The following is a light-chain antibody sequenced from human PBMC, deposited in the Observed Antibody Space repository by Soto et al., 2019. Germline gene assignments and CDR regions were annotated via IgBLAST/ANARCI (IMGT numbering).Light chain of an antibody. CDR3: QQLNNYPPFT. CDR2: AAS. Sequence: DIQFTQSPSFLSASVGDRVSITCRASQDISNYLAWYQQKPGKAPKLLIYAASTLQSGVPSRFSGSGSGTEFTLTISSLQPEDFATYYCQQLNNYPPFTFGPGTKVDIK. J-gene: IGKJ3*01. V-gene: IGKV1-9*01. CDR1: QDISNY.